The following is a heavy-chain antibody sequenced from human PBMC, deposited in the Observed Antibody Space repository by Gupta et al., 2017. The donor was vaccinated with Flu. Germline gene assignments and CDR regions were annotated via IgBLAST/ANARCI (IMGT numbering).Heavy chain of an antibody. CDR1: GGSISSSSYY. J-gene: IGHJ4*02. CDR3: ARLWDTAMATDY. D-gene: IGHD5-18*01. V-gene: IGHV4-39*01. Sequence: QLQLQESGPGLVKPSETLSLTCTVSGGSISSSSYYWGWIRHPPGKGLEWIGSIYYSGSTYYNPSLKSRVTISVDTSKNQFSLKLSSVTAADTAVYYCARLWDTAMATDYWGQGTLVTVSS. CDR2: IYYSGST.